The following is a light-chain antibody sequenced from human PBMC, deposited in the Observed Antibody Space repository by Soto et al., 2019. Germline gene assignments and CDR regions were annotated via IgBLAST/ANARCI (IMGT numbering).Light chain of an antibody. Sequence: EIVLSQSQATLSLSPGDRATLSCRASQSVSNYLAWYQKKPGQAPRLLIYDATDRATGIPARFSGSGSGTDFTLTISSLQPEDFAVYYCQQRSSWPRTFGQGTKVEIK. V-gene: IGKV3-11*01. CDR2: DAT. J-gene: IGKJ1*01. CDR3: QQRSSWPRT. CDR1: QSVSNY.